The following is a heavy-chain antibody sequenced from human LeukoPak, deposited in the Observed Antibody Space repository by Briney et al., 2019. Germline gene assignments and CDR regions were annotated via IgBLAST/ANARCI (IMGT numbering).Heavy chain of an antibody. CDR3: ARCTASCYANAFDV. CDR1: GFTFSDYY. D-gene: IGHD2-2*01. Sequence: PGGSLRLPCAASGFTFSDYYMSWIRQAPGKGLEWVSYISSSSSYTNYADSVKGRFTISRDNAKNSLYLQMNSLRPDDTAVYYCARCTASCYANAFDVWGQGTLLTVSS. CDR2: ISSSSSYT. V-gene: IGHV3-11*03. J-gene: IGHJ3*01.